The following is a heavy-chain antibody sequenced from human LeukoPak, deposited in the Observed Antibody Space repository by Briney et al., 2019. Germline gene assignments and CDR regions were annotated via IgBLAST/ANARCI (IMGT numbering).Heavy chain of an antibody. CDR3: AKEGYYGDYYFDY. CDR2: IRYDGSNK. CDR1: GFTFSSYG. V-gene: IGHV3-30*02. D-gene: IGHD4-17*01. J-gene: IGHJ4*02. Sequence: GGSLRLSCAASGFTFSSYGMHWVRQAPGKGLEWVAFIRYDGSNKYYADSVKGRFTISRDNSKNTLYLQMNSLRAEDTAAYYCAKEGYYGDYYFDYWGQGTLVTVSS.